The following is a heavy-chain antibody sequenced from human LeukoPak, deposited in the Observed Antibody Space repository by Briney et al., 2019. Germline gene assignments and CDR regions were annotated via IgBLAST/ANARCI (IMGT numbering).Heavy chain of an antibody. CDR1: GYMFTGYY. CDR2: INPNSADT. CDR3: ARSGRGYSGYDLGDY. Sequence: ASVKVSCKASGYMFTGYYIHWVRQAPGQGLEWMGFINPNSADTNYGQKFQGRVTMTRDTSISTAYMELGRLRSDDPAVYYCARSGRGYSGYDLGDYWGQGTLVTVSS. V-gene: IGHV1-2*02. D-gene: IGHD5-12*01. J-gene: IGHJ4*02.